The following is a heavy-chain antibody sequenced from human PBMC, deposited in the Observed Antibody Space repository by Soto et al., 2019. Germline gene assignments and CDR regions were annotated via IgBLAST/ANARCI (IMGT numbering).Heavy chain of an antibody. J-gene: IGHJ6*02. V-gene: IGHV4-39*01. Sequence: PSETLSLTCTVSGGSISSSSYYWGWIRQPPGKGLEWIGSIYYSGSTYYNPSLKSRVTISVDTSKNQFSLKLSSVTAADTAVYYCARTGYSGYAIYYYYGMDVWGQGTTVTVSS. CDR2: IYYSGST. D-gene: IGHD5-12*01. CDR3: ARTGYSGYAIYYYYGMDV. CDR1: GGSISSSSYY.